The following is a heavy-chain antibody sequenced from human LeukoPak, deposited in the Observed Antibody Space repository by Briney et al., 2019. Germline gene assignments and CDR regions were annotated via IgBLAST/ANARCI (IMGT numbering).Heavy chain of an antibody. J-gene: IGHJ6*03. V-gene: IGHV4-39*07. CDR3: ARVFSYYYYMDV. CDR1: GGSISGSSYY. CDR2: IYYSGST. D-gene: IGHD2/OR15-2a*01. Sequence: SETLSLTCTVSGGSISGSSYYWGWIRQPPGKGLEWIGSIYYSGSTYYNPSLKSRVTISVDTSKNQFSLKLGSVTAADTAVYYCARVFSYYYYMDVWGKGTTVTVSS.